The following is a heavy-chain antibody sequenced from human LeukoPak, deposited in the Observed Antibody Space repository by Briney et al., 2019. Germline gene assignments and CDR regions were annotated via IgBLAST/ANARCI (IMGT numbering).Heavy chain of an antibody. CDR2: ISAYNGNT. J-gene: IGHJ5*02. CDR1: GYTFTSYG. D-gene: IGHD3-10*01. V-gene: IGHV1-18*01. CDR3: AREAGVRGIPRSWFDP. Sequence: ASVKVSCKASGYTFTSYGISWVRQAPGQGLEWMGWISAYNGNTNYAQKLQGRVTMTTDTSTSTAYMELRSLRSDDTAVYYWAREAGVRGIPRSWFDPWGQGTLVTVSS.